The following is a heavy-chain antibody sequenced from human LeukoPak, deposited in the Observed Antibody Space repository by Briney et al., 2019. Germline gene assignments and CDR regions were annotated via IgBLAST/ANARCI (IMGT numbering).Heavy chain of an antibody. Sequence: PSETLSLTCTVSGGSISSGGYYWSWIRQPAGKGLEWIGRIYTSGSTNYNPSLKSRVTMSVDTSKNQFSLKLSSVTAADTAVYHCARDRLYCSSTSCYLRARAVNWFDPWGQGTLVTVSS. D-gene: IGHD2-2*01. CDR3: ARDRLYCSSTSCYLRARAVNWFDP. V-gene: IGHV4-61*02. CDR2: IYTSGST. J-gene: IGHJ5*02. CDR1: GGSISSGGYY.